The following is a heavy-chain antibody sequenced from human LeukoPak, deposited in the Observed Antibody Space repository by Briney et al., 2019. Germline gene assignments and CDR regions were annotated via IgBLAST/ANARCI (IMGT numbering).Heavy chain of an antibody. CDR2: ITSSGSYI. D-gene: IGHD6-13*01. CDR3: AGLSIAAAGTSFDY. V-gene: IGHV3-21*01. J-gene: IGHJ4*02. Sequence: GGSLRLSCAASGFNFNSYTMNWVRQAPGKGLEWVSSITSSGSYIYDADSVKGRFIISRDNAQNSLYLYMNSLRAEDTAVYYCAGLSIAAAGTSFDYWGQGTLVTVSS. CDR1: GFNFNSYT.